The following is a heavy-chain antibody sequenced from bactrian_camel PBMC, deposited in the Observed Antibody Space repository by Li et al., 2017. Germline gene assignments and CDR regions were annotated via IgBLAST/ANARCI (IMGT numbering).Heavy chain of an antibody. V-gene: IGHV3S6*01. J-gene: IGHJ4*01. CDR1: KIPIRAYC. D-gene: IGHD6*01. Sequence: HVQLVESGGGSVKAGESLTLSCKGPKIPIRAYCMAWFRQVPGEEREGVAGIESDGSTTYSDSVRGRFTISRDNAKNTLYLQMNSLKPEDTAMCYCAADLGYDGICVDSYIRRPELYNYKGQGTQVTVS. CDR2: IESDGSTT. CDR3: AADLGYDGICVDSYIRRPELYNY.